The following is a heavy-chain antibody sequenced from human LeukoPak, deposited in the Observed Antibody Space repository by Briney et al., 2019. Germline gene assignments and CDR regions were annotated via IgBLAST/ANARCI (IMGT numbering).Heavy chain of an antibody. D-gene: IGHD1-20*01. V-gene: IGHV4-34*01. J-gene: IGHJ4*02. CDR3: ARESITGTTSK. CDR1: GGSFSGYY. CDR2: INHSGST. Sequence: SETLSLTCAVYGGSFSGYYWSWIRQPPGKGLEWIGEINHSGSTNYNPSLKSRVTISVDTSKNQFSLKLSSVTAADTAVYYCARESITGTTSKWGQGTLVTVSS.